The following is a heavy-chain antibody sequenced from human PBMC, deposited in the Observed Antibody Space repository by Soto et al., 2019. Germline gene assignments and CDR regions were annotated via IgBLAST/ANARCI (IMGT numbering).Heavy chain of an antibody. D-gene: IGHD6-13*01. V-gene: IGHV1-18*01. J-gene: IGHJ4*02. CDR1: GYTFTSYG. CDR3: ARDPPTIASAGREDY. Sequence: GASVKVSCKASGYTFTSYGIIWVRQAPGQGLEWMGWISAYNGNTNYAQKLQGRVTMTTDTSTSTAYMELRSLRSDDTAVYYCARDPPTIASAGREDYWGQGTLVTVSS. CDR2: ISAYNGNT.